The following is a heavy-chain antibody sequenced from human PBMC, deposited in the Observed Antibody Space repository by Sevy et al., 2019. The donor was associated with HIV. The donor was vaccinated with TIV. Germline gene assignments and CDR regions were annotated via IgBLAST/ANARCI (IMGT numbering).Heavy chain of an antibody. V-gene: IGHV3-23*01. D-gene: IGHD3-10*01. CDR2: ISDSGDST. CDR1: GFTFSSYA. J-gene: IGHJ4*02. Sequence: GGSLRLSCAASGFTFSSYAMSWVRQAPGKGLEWVSAISDSGDSTYYADSVKGRFTISRDNSKNTLYLQMNSLRAEDTAVYYCAKVGTRVQGAAPFDYWGQGTLVTVSS. CDR3: AKVGTRVQGAAPFDY.